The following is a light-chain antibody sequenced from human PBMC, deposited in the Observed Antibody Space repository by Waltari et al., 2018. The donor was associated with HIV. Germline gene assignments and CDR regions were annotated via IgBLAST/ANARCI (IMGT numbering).Light chain of an antibody. Sequence: EIVLTQSPGTQSLFHGERATLSCRASQTVSTYLAWYQQKPGQAPRLLIYDASNRATGIPARFSGSGSGTDFTLTISSLEPEDFAIYYCQQRSSWPLTFGGGTKVEI. CDR2: DAS. V-gene: IGKV3-11*01. CDR1: QTVSTY. J-gene: IGKJ4*01. CDR3: QQRSSWPLT.